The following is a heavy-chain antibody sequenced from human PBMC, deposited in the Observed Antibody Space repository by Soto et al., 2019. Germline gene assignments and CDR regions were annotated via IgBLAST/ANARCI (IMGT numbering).Heavy chain of an antibody. J-gene: IGHJ4*02. Sequence: GGSLRLSCAASGFTFSSYAMSWVRQAPGKGLEWVSAISGSGGSTYYADSVKGRFTISRDNSKNTLYLQMNSLGAEDTAVYYCADSGSYWPPLDYWGQGTLVTVSS. CDR1: GFTFSSYA. V-gene: IGHV3-23*01. CDR2: ISGSGGST. CDR3: ADSGSYWPPLDY. D-gene: IGHD3-10*01.